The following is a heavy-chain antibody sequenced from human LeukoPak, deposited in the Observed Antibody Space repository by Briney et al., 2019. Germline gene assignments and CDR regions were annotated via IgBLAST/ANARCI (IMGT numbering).Heavy chain of an antibody. CDR3: ARAETLAAIYFDF. CDR1: GGSISPYY. J-gene: IGHJ4*02. D-gene: IGHD6-25*01. V-gene: IGHV4-59*01. Sequence: PSETLSLTCTVSGGSISPYYWSWIRQPPGRGLEWNGYIFYSGTTTYNPSLKSRVTISLDSSKNQFFLRLTSMAAADTAMYYCARAETLAAIYFDFWGLGTLVTVSS. CDR2: IFYSGTT.